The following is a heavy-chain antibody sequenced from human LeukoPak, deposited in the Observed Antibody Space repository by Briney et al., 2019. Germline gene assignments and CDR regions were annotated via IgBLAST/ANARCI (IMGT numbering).Heavy chain of an antibody. Sequence: ASVKVSCKASGYTFTSFDINWVPQAPGRGLEWMGWINANSGNTGYAQKFQGRVTMTRNTSISTAYMELSSLRSDDTAVDYCARSGWLRDFGIWGQGTMVTVSS. CDR2: INANSGNT. CDR3: ARSGWLRDFGI. J-gene: IGHJ3*02. D-gene: IGHD5-12*01. V-gene: IGHV1-8*01. CDR1: GYTFTSFD.